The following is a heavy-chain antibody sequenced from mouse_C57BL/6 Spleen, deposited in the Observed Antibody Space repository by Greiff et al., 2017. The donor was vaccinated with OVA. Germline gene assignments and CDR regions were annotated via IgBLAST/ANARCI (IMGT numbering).Heavy chain of an antibody. CDR1: GYTFTDYE. V-gene: IGHV1-15*01. D-gene: IGHD2-10*02. CDR2: IDPETGGT. J-gene: IGHJ2*01. CDR3: TRRRYGYYFDY. Sequence: QVQLQQSGAELVRPGASVTLSCKASGYTFTDYEMHWVQQTPVHGLEWIGAIDPETGGTAYNQKFKGKALLTADKSSSTAYMEHRSRTCEDSAVNDCTRRRYGYYFDYWGQGTTLTVSS.